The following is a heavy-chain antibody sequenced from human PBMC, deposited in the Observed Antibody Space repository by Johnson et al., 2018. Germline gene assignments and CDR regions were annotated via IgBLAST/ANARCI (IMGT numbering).Heavy chain of an antibody. CDR1: GFTFSSYA. CDR2: ISYDGSNK. J-gene: IGHJ1*01. D-gene: IGHD3-16*02. CDR3: ARGDYVWGSYRMNAEYFQH. Sequence: QVQLQESGGGVVQPGRSLRLSCAASGFTFSSYAMHWVRQAPGKGLEWVAVISYDGSNKYYADSVKGRFTISRDNSKNTLYLQMNSLIAEDTAVYYCARGDYVWGSYRMNAEYFQHWGQGTLVTVSS. V-gene: IGHV3-30-3*01.